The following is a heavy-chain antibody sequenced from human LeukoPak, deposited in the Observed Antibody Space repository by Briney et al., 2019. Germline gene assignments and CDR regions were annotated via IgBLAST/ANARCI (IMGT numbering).Heavy chain of an antibody. D-gene: IGHD1-7*01. Sequence: GGSLRLSCAASGFTFSSYEMNWVRQAPGKGLEWVSYISSSGSTVYYADSVKGRFTISRDNAKNSLYLQMNSLRAEDTAVYYCARDQDWNYAFDYWGQGTLVTVSS. CDR2: ISSSGSTV. V-gene: IGHV3-48*03. J-gene: IGHJ4*02. CDR1: GFTFSSYE. CDR3: ARDQDWNYAFDY.